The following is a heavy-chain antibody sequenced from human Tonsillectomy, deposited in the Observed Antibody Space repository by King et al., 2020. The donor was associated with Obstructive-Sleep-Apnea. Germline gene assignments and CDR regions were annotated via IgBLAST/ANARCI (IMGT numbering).Heavy chain of an antibody. CDR3: AKKVEGIVATKEFDY. J-gene: IGHJ4*02. CDR2: ISGSGGST. CDR1: GFTFSSYA. V-gene: IGHV3-23*04. D-gene: IGHD5-12*01. Sequence: VQLVESGGGLVQPGGSLRLSCAASGFTFSSYAMSWVRQAPGKGLEWASAISGSGGSTFYADSVKGRFTNSRDNSKKTLYLQMNSLRAEDTAVYYCAKKVEGIVATKEFDYWGQGTLVTVSS.